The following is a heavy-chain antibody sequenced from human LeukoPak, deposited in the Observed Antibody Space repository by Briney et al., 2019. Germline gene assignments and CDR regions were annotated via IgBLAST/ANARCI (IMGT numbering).Heavy chain of an antibody. J-gene: IGHJ4*02. CDR2: IHYSGST. CDR3: VRFRGDTYGPPVDY. V-gene: IGHV4-59*01. Sequence: SETLSLTRSVSGGSISYYYWSWIRKPPGKGLEWIGYIHYSGSTNYSPSLKSRVTITVATSKNPFSLKLSSVTAADTAVYYCVRFRGDTYGPPVDYWGQGTLVTVCS. D-gene: IGHD5-18*01. CDR1: GGSISYYY.